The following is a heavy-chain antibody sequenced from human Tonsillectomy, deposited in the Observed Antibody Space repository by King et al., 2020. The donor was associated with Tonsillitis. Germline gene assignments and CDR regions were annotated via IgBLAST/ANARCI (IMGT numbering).Heavy chain of an antibody. CDR1: GFTFSSFG. D-gene: IGHD2-15*01. V-gene: IGHV3-23*04. CDR2: ISGSGGKT. Sequence: VQLVESGGGLVQPGGSLRLSCAASGFTFSSFGMNWVRQAPGKGLEWVSAISGSGGKTYHADSVKGRFTISRDNSKNTLYLQMNSLRAEDTAVYYCAKGNVECSGCSCPISPYYYGMYVWGQGTTVTVSS. J-gene: IGHJ6*02. CDR3: AKGNVECSGCSCPISPYYYGMYV.